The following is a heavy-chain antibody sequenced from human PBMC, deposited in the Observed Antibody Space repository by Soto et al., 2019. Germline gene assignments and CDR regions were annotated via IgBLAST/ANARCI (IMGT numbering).Heavy chain of an antibody. V-gene: IGHV4-30-2*01. Sequence: QLQLQESGSGLVKPSQTLSLTCAVSGGSISSGGYSWSWIRQPPGKGLEWIGYIYHSGSTYYNPSLKSRVTISVDRTKNQFSLKLSSVTAADTAVYYCARGTDYGGNRPFDYWGQGTLVTVSS. CDR2: IYHSGST. CDR1: GGSISSGGYS. J-gene: IGHJ4*02. CDR3: ARGTDYGGNRPFDY. D-gene: IGHD4-17*01.